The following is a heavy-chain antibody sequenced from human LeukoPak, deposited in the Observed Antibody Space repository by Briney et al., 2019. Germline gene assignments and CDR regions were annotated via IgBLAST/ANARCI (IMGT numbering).Heavy chain of an antibody. CDR1: GGSISNYY. J-gene: IGHJ3*02. CDR2: IYYSGST. D-gene: IGHD3-3*01. V-gene: IGHV4-59*01. Sequence: PSETLSLTCTVSGGSISNYYWSWIRLPPGKGLEWIGYIYYSGSTNYNPSLKSRVTISVDTSKNQFSLKLSSVTAADTAVYYCARVQITIFGVVIIRGAFDIWGQGTMVTVSS. CDR3: ARVQITIFGVVIIRGAFDI.